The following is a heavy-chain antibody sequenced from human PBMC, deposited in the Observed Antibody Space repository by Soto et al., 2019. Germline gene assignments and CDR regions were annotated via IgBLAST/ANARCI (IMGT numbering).Heavy chain of an antibody. D-gene: IGHD2-2*01. CDR1: GGTFSSYA. CDR2: IIPIFGTA. Sequence: GASVKVSCKASGGTFSSYAISWVRQAPGQGLEWMGGIIPIFGTANHAQKFQGRVTITADESTSTAYMELSSLRSEDTAVYYCARGFTRYCSSTSCYHLDYWGQGTLVTVSS. CDR3: ARGFTRYCSSTSCYHLDY. V-gene: IGHV1-69*13. J-gene: IGHJ4*02.